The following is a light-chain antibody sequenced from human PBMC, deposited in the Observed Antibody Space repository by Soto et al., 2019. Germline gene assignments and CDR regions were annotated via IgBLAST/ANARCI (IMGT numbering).Light chain of an antibody. Sequence: QSVLTQPPSVSGAPGQRVTLSCTGSSSNIGAGYDVHWYRQLPGTAPKLLIYGNSNRPSGVPDRFSGSKSGTSASLAITGLQAEDEADYYCQSYDRSLNGYVFGTGTKLTVL. CDR3: QSYDRSLNGYV. CDR1: SSNIGAGYD. CDR2: GNS. J-gene: IGLJ1*01. V-gene: IGLV1-40*01.